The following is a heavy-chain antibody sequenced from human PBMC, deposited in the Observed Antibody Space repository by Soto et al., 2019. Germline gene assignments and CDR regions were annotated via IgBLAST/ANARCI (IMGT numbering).Heavy chain of an antibody. D-gene: IGHD3-16*01. J-gene: IGHJ4*02. CDR3: AGWGGHDYNY. CDR1: GFTFRTYW. V-gene: IGHV3-7*03. CDR2: INPDGSVG. Sequence: EVQLLGSGGGVVHPGGSLRLSCIGSGFTFRTYWMNWVRQAPGMGLEWVANINPDGSVGTYVDSVKGRFTTSRDNAQNPLYLQMDRLGADDTAGYFWAGWGGHDYNYWGQGIPVTVSS.